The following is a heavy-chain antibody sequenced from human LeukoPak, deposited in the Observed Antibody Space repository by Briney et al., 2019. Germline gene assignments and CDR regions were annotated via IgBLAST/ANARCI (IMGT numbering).Heavy chain of an antibody. V-gene: IGHV3-23*01. J-gene: IGHJ4*02. CDR3: AKDLQISSGARSSGWFFDY. Sequence: GGSLRLSCAASGFTFSSYAMSWVRQAPGKGLEWVSAISGSGGSTYYADSVKGRFTISRDNSKNTLYLQMNSLRAEDTAVYYCAKDLQISSGARSSGWFFDYWGQGTLVTVSS. CDR1: GFTFSSYA. D-gene: IGHD6-19*01. CDR2: ISGSGGST.